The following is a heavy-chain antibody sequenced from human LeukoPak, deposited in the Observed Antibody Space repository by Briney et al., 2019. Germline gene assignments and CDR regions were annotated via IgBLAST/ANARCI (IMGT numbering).Heavy chain of an antibody. D-gene: IGHD6-13*01. Sequence: GQSLVISCKGSGYSFTSYWISWVRQMPGKGLERMGRIDPSGSYTKYSPSFQGHVTISADKSISTAYLQWSSLKASDTAMYYCARGRIAAAGIHYWGQGTLVTVSS. J-gene: IGHJ4*02. V-gene: IGHV5-10-1*01. CDR3: ARGRIAAAGIHY. CDR1: GYSFTSYW. CDR2: IDPSGSYT.